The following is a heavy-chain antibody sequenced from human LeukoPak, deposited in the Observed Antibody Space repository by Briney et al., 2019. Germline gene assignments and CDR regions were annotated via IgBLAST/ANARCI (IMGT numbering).Heavy chain of an antibody. J-gene: IGHJ4*02. V-gene: IGHV1-8*02. CDR3: ARGSYSSGWYNGAY. CDR1: GGTFSSYA. CDR2: MNPNSGNT. Sequence: ASVKVSCKASGGTFSSYAINWVRQATGQGLEWMGWMNPNSGNTGYAQKFQGRVTMTRNTSISTAYMELSSLRSEDTAVYYCARGSYSSGWYNGAYWGQGTLVTVSS. D-gene: IGHD6-19*01.